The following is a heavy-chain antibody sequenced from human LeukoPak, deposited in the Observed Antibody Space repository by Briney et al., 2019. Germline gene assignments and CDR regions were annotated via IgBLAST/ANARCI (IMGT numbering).Heavy chain of an antibody. CDR3: ARDLLYDSSGYYPFDY. CDR1: GFTFSSYS. Sequence: SGGSLRLSCAASGFTFSSYSMNWVRQAPGKGLEWVSSISSSSSYIYYADSVKGRFTISRDNAKNSLYLQMNSLRAEDTAVYYCARDLLYDSSGYYPFDYWGQGTLVTVSS. D-gene: IGHD3-22*01. V-gene: IGHV3-21*01. J-gene: IGHJ4*02. CDR2: ISSSSSYI.